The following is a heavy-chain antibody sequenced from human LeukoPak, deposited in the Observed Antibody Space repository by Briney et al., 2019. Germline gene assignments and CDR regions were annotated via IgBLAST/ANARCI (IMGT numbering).Heavy chain of an antibody. CDR3: ARIMSLRSLEWFILDY. V-gene: IGHV1-46*03. CDR2: INPSGGST. D-gene: IGHD3-3*01. Sequence: ASVKVSCKASGYTFTSYYMHWVRQPPGQGLEWMGIINPSGGSTSYAQKFQGRVTMTRDTSTSTVYMELSSLRSEDTAVYYCARIMSLRSLEWFILDYWGQGTLVTVAS. CDR1: GYTFTSYY. J-gene: IGHJ4*02.